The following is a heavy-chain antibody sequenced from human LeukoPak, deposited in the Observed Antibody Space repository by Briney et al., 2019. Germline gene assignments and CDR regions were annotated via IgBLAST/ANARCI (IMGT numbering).Heavy chain of an antibody. D-gene: IGHD4-17*01. CDR2: INHSGST. Sequence: SETLTLTCAVYGGSFSGYYWSWIRQPPGKGLEWIAAINHSGSTKYNASLKSRVTISVDPSKNQFSLKLSSVAAADTAVYYCARGRVVPTAGSYYYYYMDVWGEGTTVTVSS. CDR1: GGSFSGYY. J-gene: IGHJ6*03. V-gene: IGHV4-34*01. CDR3: ARGRVVPTAGSYYYYYMDV.